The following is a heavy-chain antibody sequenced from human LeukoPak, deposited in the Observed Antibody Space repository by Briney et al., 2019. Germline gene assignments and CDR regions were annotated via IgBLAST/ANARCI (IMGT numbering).Heavy chain of an antibody. CDR3: ARDSSYYYGSGSPSLDY. D-gene: IGHD3-10*01. J-gene: IGHJ4*02. CDR2: ISSSGSTI. CDR1: GFTFSSYE. V-gene: IGHV3-48*03. Sequence: GGSLRLSCAASGFTFSSYEMNWVRQASGKGLEWVSYISSSGSTIYYADSVKGRFTISRDNAKNSLYLQMNSLRAEDTAVYYCARDSSYYYGSGSPSLDYWGQGTLVTVSS.